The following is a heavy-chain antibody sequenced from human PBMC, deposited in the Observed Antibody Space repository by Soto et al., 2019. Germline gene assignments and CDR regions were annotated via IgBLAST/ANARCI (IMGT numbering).Heavy chain of an antibody. V-gene: IGHV4-30-4*01. CDR1: GGSISSGDYY. Sequence: SETLSLTCTVSGGSISSGDYYWSWIRQPPGKGLEWIGYIYYSGSTYYNPSLKSRVTISVDTSKNQYSLKLSSVTAADTAVYYCAGGEGMADFDYWGQGTLVTVSS. D-gene: IGHD1-20*01. CDR3: AGGEGMADFDY. CDR2: IYYSGST. J-gene: IGHJ4*02.